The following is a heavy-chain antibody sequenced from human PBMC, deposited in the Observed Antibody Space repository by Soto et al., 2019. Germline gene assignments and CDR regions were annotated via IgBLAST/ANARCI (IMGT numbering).Heavy chain of an antibody. J-gene: IGHJ5*02. V-gene: IGHV3-23*01. CDR3: AKAGRPYYDLWSENRFDP. CDR1: GFTFSNYA. CDR2: ISGSGGAT. D-gene: IGHD3-3*01. Sequence: GGSLRLSCAASGFTFSNYAMTWVRQAPGKGLEWVSSISGSGGATYYADSVKGRFTISRDDSKNTLYLQMNSLRAEDTALYYCAKAGRPYYDLWSENRFDPWGQGTLVTVSS.